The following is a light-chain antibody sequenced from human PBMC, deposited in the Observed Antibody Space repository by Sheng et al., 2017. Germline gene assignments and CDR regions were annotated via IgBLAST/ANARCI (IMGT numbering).Light chain of an antibody. CDR1: QSAGTW. Sequence: DIQMTQSPSTLSASVGDRVSVTCRASQSAGTWLAWYQQKPGKAPKVLIYQASNLQSGVPSRFSGSGSGTEFTLTISSLQPDDFATYYCQQGETFGGGTKVEIK. J-gene: IGKJ4*01. CDR2: QAS. CDR3: QQGET. V-gene: IGKV1-5*03.